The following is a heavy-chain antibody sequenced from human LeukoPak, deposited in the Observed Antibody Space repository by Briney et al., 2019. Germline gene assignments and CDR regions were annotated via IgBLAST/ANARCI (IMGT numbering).Heavy chain of an antibody. J-gene: IGHJ6*02. D-gene: IGHD5-18*01. V-gene: IGHV1-46*01. CDR2: INPSGGST. CDR3: ARDEIGAGGYSYGPESEKNYGMDV. Sequence: ASVKVSFKASGYTFTSYYMHWVRQAPGQGLEWMGLINPSGGSTSYAQKFQGRVTMTRDTSTSTVYMELSSLRSEDTAVYYCARDEIGAGGYSYGPESEKNYGMDVWGQGTTVTVSS. CDR1: GYTFTSYY.